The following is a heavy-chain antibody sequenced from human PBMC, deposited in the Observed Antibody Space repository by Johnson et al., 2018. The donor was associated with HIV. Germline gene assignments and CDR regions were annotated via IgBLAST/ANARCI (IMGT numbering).Heavy chain of an antibody. J-gene: IGHJ3*02. CDR2: LSYDGSTE. V-gene: IGHV3-30*03. CDR1: GFTFSSYG. Sequence: QVQLGESGGGMVQPGRSLRLSCAASGFTFSSYGIHWVRQAPGKGLEWVGVLSYDGSTENYADSLKDRFTISIDNYKNTVYLQMNTLRPDDTAVYYCARDGLGSGRPKAFDMWGQGTMVTVSS. CDR3: ARDGLGSGRPKAFDM. D-gene: IGHD3-10*01.